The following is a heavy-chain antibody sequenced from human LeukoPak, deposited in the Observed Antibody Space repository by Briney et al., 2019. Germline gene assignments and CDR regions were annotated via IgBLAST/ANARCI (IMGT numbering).Heavy chain of an antibody. Sequence: GGSLRLSCAASGFTLSSNYMSWVRQAPGKGPEWVSVIYSGGSTYYSDSVKGRFTISKNNSKNTLYLQMNSLRAEDTAVYYCARDRQLELRGLYYYYGMDVWGQGTTVTVSS. CDR2: IYSGGST. J-gene: IGHJ6*02. D-gene: IGHD1-7*01. CDR3: ARDRQLELRGLYYYYGMDV. V-gene: IGHV3-53*01. CDR1: GFTLSSNY.